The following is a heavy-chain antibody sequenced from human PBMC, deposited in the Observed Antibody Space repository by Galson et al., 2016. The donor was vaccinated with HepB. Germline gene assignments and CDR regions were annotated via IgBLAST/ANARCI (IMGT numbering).Heavy chain of an antibody. CDR2: ISYDGSNK. J-gene: IGHJ4*02. V-gene: IGHV3-30-3*01. D-gene: IGHD3-22*01. CDR1: GFTFSNYA. CDR3: ARVGGGNYYDNSGYDD. Sequence: SLRLSCAASGFTFSNYAMHWVRQAPGKGLEWVAVISYDGSNKYYADSVKGRFTISRDNSKNTLYVQMNSLRVEDTAVYYCARVGGGNYYDNSGYDDWGQGILVTVSS.